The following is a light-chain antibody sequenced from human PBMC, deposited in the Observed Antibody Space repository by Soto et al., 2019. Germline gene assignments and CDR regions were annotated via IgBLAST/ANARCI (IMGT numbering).Light chain of an antibody. V-gene: IGLV2-8*01. J-gene: IGLJ2*01. Sequence: QSALTQPPSASGSPGQSVTISCTGTSSDVGAYNYVSWYQQHPGKAPKLMIYDVTKRPSGVPDRFSGSKSGNTASLTVSGLQADDEADFYCSSYAGRLGVVFGGGTKLPVL. CDR2: DVT. CDR3: SSYAGRLGVV. CDR1: SSDVGAYNY.